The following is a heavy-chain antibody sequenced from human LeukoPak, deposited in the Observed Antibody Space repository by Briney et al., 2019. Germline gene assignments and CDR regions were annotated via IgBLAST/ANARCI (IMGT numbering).Heavy chain of an antibody. D-gene: IGHD6-13*01. CDR1: GFTFSRYG. Sequence: PGGSLRLSCAASGFTFSRYGMHWVRQAPGKGLEWVAVIWYDGSNKNYADSVKGRFTISRDNSKNTLYLQMNSLRAEDTAVYYCARDRRDSSSWPSYFDFWGQGTLVTVSS. CDR3: ARDRRDSSSWPSYFDF. CDR2: IWYDGSNK. V-gene: IGHV3-33*01. J-gene: IGHJ4*02.